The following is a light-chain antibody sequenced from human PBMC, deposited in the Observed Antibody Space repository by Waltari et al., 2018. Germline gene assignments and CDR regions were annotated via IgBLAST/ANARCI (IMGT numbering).Light chain of an antibody. CDR3: QQYYSTPPT. Sequence: DIVMTQSPHFLPLSLGGRATTTSNFSQTCLYSPNNKNYLAWYQQKPGQPPKLLIYGASALESGVPDRFSGSGSGTDFTLTISSLQAEDVAVYYCQQYYSTPPTFGQGTRLEIK. J-gene: IGKJ5*01. V-gene: IGKV4-1*01. CDR1: QTCLYSPNNKNY. CDR2: GAS.